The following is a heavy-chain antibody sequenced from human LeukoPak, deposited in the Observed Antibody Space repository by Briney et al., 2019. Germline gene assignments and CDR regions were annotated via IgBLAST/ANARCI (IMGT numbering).Heavy chain of an antibody. CDR3: AGNLVAAAPGDA. CDR1: GFTFSTYW. J-gene: IGHJ5*02. D-gene: IGHD2-2*01. Sequence: PGGSLRLSCAASGFTFSTYWMTWVRQAPDEGLEWVANISPDGGVQSYVDSVKGRFSISRDNAKNSLYLQMHSLRAEDTAVYYCAGNLVAAAPGDAWGQGTLVTVSS. CDR2: ISPDGGVQ. V-gene: IGHV3-7*01.